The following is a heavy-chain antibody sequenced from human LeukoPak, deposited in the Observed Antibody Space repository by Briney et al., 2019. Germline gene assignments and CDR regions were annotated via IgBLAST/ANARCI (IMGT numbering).Heavy chain of an antibody. CDR3: ARQHSAYDFRVCYFDY. V-gene: IGHV5-51*01. CDR2: IYPGDSDT. Sequence: PGESLKICCKGSGYSFTTYWIGWVRQMPGKGLEWMGIIYPGDSDTRYSPSIQGQVTISADKSISTAYLQWSSLKASDTAMYYCARQHSAYDFRVCYFDYLVQGMLVTVSS. D-gene: IGHD5-12*01. J-gene: IGHJ4*02. CDR1: GYSFTTYW.